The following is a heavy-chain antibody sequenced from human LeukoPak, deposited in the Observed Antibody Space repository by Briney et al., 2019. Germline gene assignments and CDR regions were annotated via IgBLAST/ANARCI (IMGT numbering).Heavy chain of an antibody. CDR2: IKQDGSEM. V-gene: IGHV3-7*01. Sequence: GGSLRLSCAAFGFTFRNYWMSWVRQAPGKGLEWVANIKQDGSEMFYVDSVKGRFTISRDHAKNSLYLQMDSLRDDDTAVYYCVRDYYIVGGPAAGVFEIWGQGTMVAVSS. J-gene: IGHJ3*02. D-gene: IGHD2-2*01. CDR3: VRDYYIVGGPAAGVFEI. CDR1: GFTFRNYW.